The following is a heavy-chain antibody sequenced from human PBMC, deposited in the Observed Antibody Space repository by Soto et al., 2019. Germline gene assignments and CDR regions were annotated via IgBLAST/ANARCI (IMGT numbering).Heavy chain of an antibody. D-gene: IGHD6-13*01. CDR1: GGTFSSYT. CDR2: IIPILGIA. Sequence: QVQLVQSGAEVKKPGSSVKVSCKASGGTFSSYTISWVRQAPGQGLEWMGRIIPILGIANYAQKFQGRVTMTADKSTSTAYMEVSSLRSEDTAVYYWARDGPGRGAAGRTGIDYWGQGTLVTVSS. V-gene: IGHV1-69*08. CDR3: ARDGPGRGAAGRTGIDY. J-gene: IGHJ4*02.